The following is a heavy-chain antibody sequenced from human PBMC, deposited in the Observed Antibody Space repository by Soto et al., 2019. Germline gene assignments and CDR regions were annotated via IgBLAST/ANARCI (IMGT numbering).Heavy chain of an antibody. V-gene: IGHV3-48*01. Sequence: GGSLRLSCAASGFTFITYSMNWVRQAPGKGLEWVSYISSSSSTIHYADSVKGRFTISRDNAKNSLYLQMNSLRAEDTALYYCARAPLNYDSSGYHFDYWGQGTLVTVSS. D-gene: IGHD3-22*01. CDR2: ISSSSSTI. CDR1: GFTFITYS. J-gene: IGHJ4*02. CDR3: ARAPLNYDSSGYHFDY.